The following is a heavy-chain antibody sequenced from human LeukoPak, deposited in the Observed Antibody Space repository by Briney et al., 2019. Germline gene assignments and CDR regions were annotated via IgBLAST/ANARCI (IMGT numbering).Heavy chain of an antibody. CDR1: GVTVSSNY. CDR2: IYSGGTT. V-gene: IGHV3-53*01. J-gene: IGHJ3*02. D-gene: IGHD4/OR15-4a*01. CDR3: ARLTMVLAFDI. Sequence: PGGSLSLSCAASGVTVSSNYMSWVRQAPGKGQEWVSVIYSGGTTYYADSVKGRFTISRDSSKNTLYLQMNSLRAEDTAVYYCARLTMVLAFDIWGQGTMVTVFS.